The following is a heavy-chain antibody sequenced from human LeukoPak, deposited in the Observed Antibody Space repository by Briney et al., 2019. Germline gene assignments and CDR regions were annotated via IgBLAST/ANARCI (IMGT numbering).Heavy chain of an antibody. Sequence: SVTVSCTASGGTFSSYAISWVRQAPGQGLEWMGGIIPIFGTANYAQKFQGRVTITADESTSTAYMELSSLRSEDTAVYYCAGGGWLHLDPWGQGTLVTVSS. CDR3: AGGGWLHLDP. D-gene: IGHD5-24*01. CDR1: GGTFSSYA. J-gene: IGHJ5*02. CDR2: IIPIFGTA. V-gene: IGHV1-69*13.